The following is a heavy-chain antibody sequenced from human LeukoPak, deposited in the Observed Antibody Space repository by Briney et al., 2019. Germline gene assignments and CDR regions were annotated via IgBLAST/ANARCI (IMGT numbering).Heavy chain of an antibody. D-gene: IGHD6-13*01. CDR1: GGTFSSYA. J-gene: IGHJ5*02. CDR2: IIPIFGTA. CDR3: ARDRSIAAAGTWFDP. Sequence: RASVKVSCKASGGTFSSYAISWVRQAPRQGLEWMGGIIPIFGTANYAQKFQGRVTITTDESTSTAYMELSSLRSEDTAVYYCARDRSIAAAGTWFDPWGQGTLVTVSS. V-gene: IGHV1-69*05.